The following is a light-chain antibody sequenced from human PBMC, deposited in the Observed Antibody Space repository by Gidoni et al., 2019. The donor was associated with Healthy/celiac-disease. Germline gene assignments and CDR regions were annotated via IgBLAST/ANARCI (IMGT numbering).Light chain of an antibody. CDR3: QQNDSVPRT. J-gene: IGKJ1*01. CDR2: AAS. CDR1: QSIRTS. V-gene: IGKV1-39*01. Sequence: DIQMTQSPSSLSASVGDRATITCRASQSIRTSLIWYQQRPGRAPYLLIHAASSLQRGVPSRFSGSGSGTDFTLTISSLQPEDFATYYCQQNDSVPRTFGQGTKVEIK.